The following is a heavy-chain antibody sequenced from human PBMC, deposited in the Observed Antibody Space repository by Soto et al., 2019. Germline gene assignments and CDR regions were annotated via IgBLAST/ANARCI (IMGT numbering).Heavy chain of an antibody. D-gene: IGHD6-6*01. Sequence: GASVKVSCKASGGTFSSFAINWVRQAPGQGPEWMGGTIPILGTANYAQKFQGRVTIIADETTNTASLELTSLRSEDTAVYDCARGNARDICGQRTTVTFSS. J-gene: IGHJ6*02. CDR1: GGTFSSFA. CDR2: TIPILGTA. CDR3: ARGNARDI. V-gene: IGHV1-69*13.